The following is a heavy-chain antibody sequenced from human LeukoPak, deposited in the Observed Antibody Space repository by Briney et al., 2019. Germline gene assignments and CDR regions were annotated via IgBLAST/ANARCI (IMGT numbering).Heavy chain of an antibody. CDR2: IYYSGST. Sequence: PSETLSLTCTVSGGSISTYYWSWIRQPPGKGLEWIGYIYYSGSTNYNPSVKSRVTMSVDTSKKQFSLNLSSLTAADTAVYYCARASGGYGDPFDYWGQGTLVTVSS. J-gene: IGHJ4*02. CDR1: GGSISTYY. CDR3: ARASGGYGDPFDY. V-gene: IGHV4-59*01. D-gene: IGHD4-17*01.